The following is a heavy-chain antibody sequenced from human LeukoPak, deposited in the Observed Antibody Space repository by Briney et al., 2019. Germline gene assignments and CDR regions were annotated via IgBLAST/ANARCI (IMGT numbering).Heavy chain of an antibody. V-gene: IGHV3-23*01. Sequence: GGSLRLSCAASGFTLSSYAMSWVRQAPGKGLEWVSAISGSGDTTYSAVSVKGRFTVSRDNSKNTVFLQMNSLRAEDTAVYYCAKAIYRSSSAYYCYAMDVWGQGTTVPVSS. CDR3: AKAIYRSSSAYYCYAMDV. CDR2: ISGSGDTT. D-gene: IGHD6-6*01. J-gene: IGHJ6*02. CDR1: GFTLSSYA.